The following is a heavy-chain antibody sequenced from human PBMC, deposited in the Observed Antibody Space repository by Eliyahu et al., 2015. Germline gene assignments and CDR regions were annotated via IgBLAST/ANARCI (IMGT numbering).Heavy chain of an antibody. Sequence: QVQLQQWGAGLLKPSETLSLTXAVYGGSFXXYYWXWXRQPPGKGLEWVGEINHSGSTNYNPSLKSRVTISVDTSKNQFPLKLSSVTAADTAVYYCASRVFGAKRNNWFDPWGQGTLVTVSS. CDR1: GGSFXXYY. CDR2: INHSGST. D-gene: IGHD3-3*01. V-gene: IGHV4-34*01. CDR3: ASRVFGAKRNNWFDP. J-gene: IGHJ5*02.